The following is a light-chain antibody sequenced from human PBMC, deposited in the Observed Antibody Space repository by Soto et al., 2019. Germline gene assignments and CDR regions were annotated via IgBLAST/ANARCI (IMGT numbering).Light chain of an antibody. V-gene: IGKV3-15*01. CDR2: GAS. CDR1: QSISTN. Sequence: ELVMTQSPVTLSASPGARATLSCRASQSISTNLAWHQQKPGQAPRLLIYGASTRATGIPARFSGSGSGTEFTLTISSLQSEDFAVYYSQQYNNWPHSFGQGTKLEIK. J-gene: IGKJ2*01. CDR3: QQYNNWPHS.